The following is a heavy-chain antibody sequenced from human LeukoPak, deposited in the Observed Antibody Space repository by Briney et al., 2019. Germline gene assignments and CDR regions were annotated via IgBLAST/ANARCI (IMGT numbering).Heavy chain of an antibody. J-gene: IGHJ4*02. Sequence: GGSLRLSCVASGFTFSNYGMHWVRQAPGKGLEWVSFLRYDATSNYYAESVKGRFTISRDNSKNTLYLQMNSLRAEDTAVYYCAREFSSFSYGDYFDFWGQGTLVTVSS. CDR2: LRYDATSN. CDR3: AREFSSFSYGDYFDF. CDR1: GFTFSNYG. D-gene: IGHD4-17*01. V-gene: IGHV3-30*02.